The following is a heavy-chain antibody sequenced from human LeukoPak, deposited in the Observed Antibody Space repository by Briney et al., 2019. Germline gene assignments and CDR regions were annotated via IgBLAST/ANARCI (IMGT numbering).Heavy chain of an antibody. D-gene: IGHD2-2*01. Sequence: SVKVSCKASGGTFSSYAISWARQAPGQGLEWMGRIIPILGIANYAQKFQGRVTITADKSTSTAYMELSSLRSEDTAVYYCAKGGYQLLSGYYYYYGMDVWGQGTTVTVSS. CDR1: GGTFSSYA. CDR3: AKGGYQLLSGYYYYYGMDV. V-gene: IGHV1-69*04. J-gene: IGHJ6*02. CDR2: IIPILGIA.